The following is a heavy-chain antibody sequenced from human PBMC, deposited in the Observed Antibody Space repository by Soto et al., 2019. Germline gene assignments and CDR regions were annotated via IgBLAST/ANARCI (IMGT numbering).Heavy chain of an antibody. CDR1: GYTFTSYY. CDR3: ARPFTAFCSGHYFDY. CDR2: INPSGGST. V-gene: IGHV1-46*01. J-gene: IGHJ4*02. Sequence: ASVEVSCKXSGYTFTSYYMHWVRQAPGQGLEWMGIINPSGGSTSYAQKFQGRVTMTRDTSTSTVYMELSSLRSEDTAVYYCARPFTAFCSGHYFDYWGQGTLVTVSS. D-gene: IGHD3-3*01.